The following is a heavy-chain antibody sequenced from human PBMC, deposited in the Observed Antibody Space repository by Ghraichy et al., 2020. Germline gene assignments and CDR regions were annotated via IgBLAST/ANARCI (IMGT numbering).Heavy chain of an antibody. CDR1: GFSFSSYA. CDR3: TKVHSSGWYQLKSGPFDC. CDR2: ISGSGIST. Sequence: GGSLRLSCAASGFSFSSYAMSWVRQAPGKGLEWVSGISGSGISTYYADSVKGRFTISRDTSKTTLYLQMNSLRDEDTAVYYCTKVHSSGWYQLKSGPFDCWGQGTLVTVSS. V-gene: IGHV3-23*01. J-gene: IGHJ4*02. D-gene: IGHD6-19*01.